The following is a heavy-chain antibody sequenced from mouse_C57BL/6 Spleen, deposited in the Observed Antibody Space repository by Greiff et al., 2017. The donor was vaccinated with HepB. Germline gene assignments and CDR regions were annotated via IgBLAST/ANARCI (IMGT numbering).Heavy chain of an antibody. J-gene: IGHJ3*01. CDR1: GYTFTSYW. Sequence: QVQLQQPGAELVKPGASVKVSCKASGYTFTSYWMHWVKQRPGQGLEWIGRIHPSDSDTNYNQKFKGKATLTVDKSSSTAYMQLSSLTSEDSAVYYCAIHYSNVWGFAYWGQGTLVTVSA. D-gene: IGHD2-5*01. V-gene: IGHV1-74*01. CDR2: IHPSDSDT. CDR3: AIHYSNVWGFAY.